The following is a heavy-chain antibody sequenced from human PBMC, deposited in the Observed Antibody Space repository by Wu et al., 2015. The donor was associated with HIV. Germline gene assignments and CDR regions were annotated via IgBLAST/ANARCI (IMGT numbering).Heavy chain of an antibody. V-gene: IGHV1-18*01. Sequence: QVQLVQSGAEVKKPGASVKVSCKASGYTFSNFGINWVRQAPGQGLEWMGWIGAYNGNTNYAQKFQGRVTMTTDTSTSTAYMELRSLRSDDTAVYYCAKDGGSSWYCDSWGQGTLVTVSP. CDR1: GYTFSNFG. CDR3: AKDGGSSWYCDS. J-gene: IGHJ4*02. D-gene: IGHD6-13*01. CDR2: IGAYNGNT.